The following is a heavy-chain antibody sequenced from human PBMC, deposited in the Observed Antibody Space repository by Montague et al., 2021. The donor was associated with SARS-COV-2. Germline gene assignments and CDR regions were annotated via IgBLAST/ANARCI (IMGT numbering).Heavy chain of an antibody. CDR2: IYPGGNT. Sequence: TLSLTCTVSGGSISSGYCNWSWIRRPAGKGLEWIGIIYPGGNTNYXPSLKSRVTVSVDTSKNQFSLKLRSATAADTAVYYCASVYTVTYYFDYWGRGTLVTVSS. D-gene: IGHD4-17*01. CDR3: ASVYTVTYYFDY. V-gene: IGHV4-61*02. CDR1: GGSISSGYCN. J-gene: IGHJ4*02.